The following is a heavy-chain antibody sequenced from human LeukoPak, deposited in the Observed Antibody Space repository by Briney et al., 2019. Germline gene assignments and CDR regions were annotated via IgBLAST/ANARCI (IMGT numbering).Heavy chain of an antibody. CDR3: AKVHSSSLDAFDI. CDR2: ISYDGSNK. D-gene: IGHD6-6*01. V-gene: IGHV3-30-3*01. J-gene: IGHJ3*02. Sequence: GGSLRLSCAASGFTFSSYAMHWVRQAPGKGLEWVAVISYDGSNKYYADSVKGRFTISRDNSKNTLYLQMNSLRAEDTAVYYCAKVHSSSLDAFDIWGQGTMVTVSS. CDR1: GFTFSSYA.